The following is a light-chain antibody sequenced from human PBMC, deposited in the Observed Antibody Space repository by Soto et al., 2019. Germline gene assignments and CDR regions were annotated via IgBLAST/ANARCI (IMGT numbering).Light chain of an antibody. V-gene: IGLV2-14*03. CDR1: SSDVGGYNF. J-gene: IGLJ1*01. Sequence: QYALTQPASVSGSPGQSITISCTGSSSDVGGYNFVSWYQQHPGKVPKLMIYDVSSRPSGVSDRFSGSKSGNTASLTISGLQAEDEGDYYCSSYTSSSTYVFGSGTKLTVL. CDR3: SSYTSSSTYV. CDR2: DVS.